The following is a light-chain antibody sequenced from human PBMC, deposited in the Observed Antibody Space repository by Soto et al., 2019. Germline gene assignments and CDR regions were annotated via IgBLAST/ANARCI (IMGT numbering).Light chain of an antibody. CDR3: AAWDDSLNGHVV. J-gene: IGLJ2*01. CDR1: SSNIGRNT. Sequence: QSVLTQPPSASGTPGQRVTISCSGSSSNIGRNTVNWYQQLPGTAPKLLIYGNNQRPSGVPARISGSKSGTSASLAISGLQSEDEADYYCAAWDDSLNGHVVFGGGTKLTV. V-gene: IGLV1-44*01. CDR2: GNN.